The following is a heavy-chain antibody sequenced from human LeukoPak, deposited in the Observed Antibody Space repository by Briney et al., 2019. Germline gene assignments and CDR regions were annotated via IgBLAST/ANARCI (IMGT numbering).Heavy chain of an antibody. V-gene: IGHV3-21*01. Sequence: GGSLRLSCAVSGFTFSSYSMNWVRQAPGKGLEWVSSISSSSSYIYYADSVKGRFTISRDNAKNSLYLQMNSLRAEDTAVYYCARYSGYSGYDDFDYWGQGTLVTVSS. J-gene: IGHJ4*02. CDR3: ARYSGYSGYDDFDY. CDR2: ISSSSSYI. CDR1: GFTFSSYS. D-gene: IGHD5-12*01.